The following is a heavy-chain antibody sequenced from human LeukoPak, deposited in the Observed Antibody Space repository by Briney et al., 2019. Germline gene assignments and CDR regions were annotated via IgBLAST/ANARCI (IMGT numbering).Heavy chain of an antibody. D-gene: IGHD3-10*01. J-gene: IGHJ5*02. Sequence: PGGSLRLSCVVSGLTFSNAWMYWVRQAPGKGLEWVGRIKSKTDGGTSDYAAPVTGRFTISRDDSKSTLYLQMNSLKTEDTGVYYCSTLWYGAWGQGTLVTVSS. V-gene: IGHV3-15*01. CDR2: IKSKTDGGTS. CDR1: GLTFSNAW. CDR3: STLWYGA.